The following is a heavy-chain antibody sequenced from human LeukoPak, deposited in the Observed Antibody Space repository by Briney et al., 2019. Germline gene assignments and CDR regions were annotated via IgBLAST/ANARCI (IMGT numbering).Heavy chain of an antibody. CDR2: IWSDGTNQ. Sequence: GGSLRLSCPASGFIFSHYGMHWVRQAPGKGLEWVAVIWSDGTNQYYGDSVKGRFTISRYDSQKTVFLEMNSLTTEDTAMYYCARDAQRGFDYSNSLRYWGQGTLVTVSS. CDR1: GFIFSHYG. D-gene: IGHD4-11*01. CDR3: ARDAQRGFDYSNSLRY. J-gene: IGHJ4*02. V-gene: IGHV3-33*01.